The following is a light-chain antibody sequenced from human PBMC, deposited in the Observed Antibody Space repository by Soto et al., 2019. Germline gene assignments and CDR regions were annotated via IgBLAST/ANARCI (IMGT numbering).Light chain of an antibody. J-gene: IGLJ3*02. CDR1: SSDVGASNF. CDR2: EVS. Sequence: QSALTQPASVSGSPGHSITISCTGTSSDVGASNFVSWYQHHPGKGPKLIIYEVSNRPSGVSSRFSGSKSGNTASLTISGLQAEDEADYYCSFYTISGVFGGGTKVTVL. V-gene: IGLV2-14*01. CDR3: SFYTISGV.